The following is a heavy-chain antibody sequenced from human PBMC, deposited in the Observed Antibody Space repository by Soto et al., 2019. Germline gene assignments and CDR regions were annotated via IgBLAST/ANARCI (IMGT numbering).Heavy chain of an antibody. CDR1: GFTFSSYA. CDR2: ISYDGSNK. Sequence: GGSLRLSCAASGFTFSSYAMHWVRQAPGKGLEWVAVISYDGSNKYYADSVKGRFTISRDNSKNTLYLQINSLRVEDTAVFYCARNSRATVAGAPDYWGQGTLVTVS. CDR3: ARNSRATVAGAPDY. V-gene: IGHV3-30-3*01. J-gene: IGHJ4*02. D-gene: IGHD6-19*01.